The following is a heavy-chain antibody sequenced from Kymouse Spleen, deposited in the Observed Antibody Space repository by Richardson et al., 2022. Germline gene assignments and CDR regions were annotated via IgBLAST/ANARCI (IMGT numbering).Heavy chain of an antibody. CDR3: AKAVSGSYSWGALDY. Sequence: QVQLVESGGGVVQPGRSLRLSCAASGFTFSSYGMHWVRQAPGKGLEWVAVISYDGSNKYYADSVKGRFTISRDNSKNTLYLQMNSLRAEDTAVYYCAKAVSGSYSWGALDYWGQGTLVTVSS. CDR2: ISYDGSNK. CDR1: GFTFSSYG. J-gene: IGHJ4*02. V-gene: IGHV3-30*18. D-gene: IGHD1-26*01.